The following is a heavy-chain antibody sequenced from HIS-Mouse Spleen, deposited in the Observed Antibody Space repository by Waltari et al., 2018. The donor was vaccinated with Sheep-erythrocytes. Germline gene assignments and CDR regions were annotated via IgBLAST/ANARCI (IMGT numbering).Heavy chain of an antibody. CDR2: IKTNSAGETT. V-gene: IGHV3-15*01. CDR1: GFSTHTFKSAY. CDR3: VTDRGNFDY. Sequence: EVQLVESGGGLVQPGGSLRLSCVVSGFSTHTFKSAYMSWVRQAPTGGLEWIVRIKTNSAGETTEFAAPCKGRFSISRADSKKTLYLQLSSLEKDDTAVYYCVTDRGNFDYWG. J-gene: IGHJ5*01. D-gene: IGHD6-25*01.